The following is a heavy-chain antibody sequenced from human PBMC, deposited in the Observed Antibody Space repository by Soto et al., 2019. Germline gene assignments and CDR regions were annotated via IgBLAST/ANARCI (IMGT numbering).Heavy chain of an antibody. CDR2: ISYDGSNK. Sequence: QVQLVESGGGVVQPGRSLRLSCAASGFTFSSYGMHWVRQAPGKGLEWVAVISYDGSNKYYADSVKGRFTISRDNSKNTLYLQMNSLRAEDTAVYYCAKETLSYGIDVWGQGTTVTVSS. V-gene: IGHV3-30*18. J-gene: IGHJ6*02. CDR1: GFTFSSYG. CDR3: AKETLSYGIDV.